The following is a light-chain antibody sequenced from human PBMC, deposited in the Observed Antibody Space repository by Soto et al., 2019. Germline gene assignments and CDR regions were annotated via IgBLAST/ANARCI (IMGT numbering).Light chain of an antibody. Sequence: EIVLTQSPVTLSLSPWERATLSCRASQSISNYLTWYQQKPGQAPRLLIYDASNRATGIPARFSGSGSGTDFTLTISSLEPEDFAVYYCQQRRNWPITFGQGTRLVIK. CDR1: QSISNY. V-gene: IGKV3-11*01. J-gene: IGKJ5*01. CDR3: QQRRNWPIT. CDR2: DAS.